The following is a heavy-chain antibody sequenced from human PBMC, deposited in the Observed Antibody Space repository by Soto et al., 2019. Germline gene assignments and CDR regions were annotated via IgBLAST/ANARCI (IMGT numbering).Heavy chain of an antibody. D-gene: IGHD5-18*01. CDR1: GGTFSSYA. J-gene: IGHJ6*02. Sequence: SVKVSCKASGGTFSSYAIRWVRQAPGQGLEWMGGIIPIFGTANYAQKFQGRVKITADESTSSAYMELSSLRSEDTAVYYCARANSYGLGYSYYGMDVWGQGTTVTVSS. CDR2: IIPIFGTA. CDR3: ARANSYGLGYSYYGMDV. V-gene: IGHV1-69*13.